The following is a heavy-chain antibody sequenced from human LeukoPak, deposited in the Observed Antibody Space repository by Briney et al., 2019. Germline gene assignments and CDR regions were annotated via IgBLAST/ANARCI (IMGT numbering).Heavy chain of an antibody. CDR1: GYTFTSYA. CDR2: INTNTGNP. Sequence: ASVKVSCKASGYTFTSYAMNWVRQAPGQGLEWMGWINTNTGNPTYAQGFTGRFVFSLDTSVSTAYLQISSLKAEDTAVYYCARDPAYYYGSGGSIYGMDVWGQGTTVTVSS. V-gene: IGHV7-4-1*02. CDR3: ARDPAYYYGSGGSIYGMDV. D-gene: IGHD3-10*01. J-gene: IGHJ6*02.